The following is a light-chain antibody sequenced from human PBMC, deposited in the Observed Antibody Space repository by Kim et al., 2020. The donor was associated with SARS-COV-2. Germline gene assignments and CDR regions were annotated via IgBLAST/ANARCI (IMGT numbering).Light chain of an antibody. J-gene: IGKJ1*01. Sequence: ASVGDRVTITCRESQSISSYLNWYQQKPGKAPKLLIYAASSLQSGVPSRFSGSGSGTDFTLTISSLRPEDFATYYCQQSYSTPRTFGQGTKVDIK. CDR2: AAS. CDR1: QSISSY. V-gene: IGKV1-39*01. CDR3: QQSYSTPRT.